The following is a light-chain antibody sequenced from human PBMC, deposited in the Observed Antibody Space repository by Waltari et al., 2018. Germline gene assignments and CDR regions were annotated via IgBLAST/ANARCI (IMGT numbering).Light chain of an antibody. J-gene: IGKJ2*01. CDR3: VQYKNWPT. Sequence: EIVMTQSPATLSGSLGERVTLSCRASQSVSSIFAWYQQKPGQAPRLLIYDASTRSTDIPARFSGSGSGTEFTLTISSLQSEDFAFYYCVQYKNWPTFGQGTKLEIK. CDR2: DAS. CDR1: QSVSSI. V-gene: IGKV3-15*01.